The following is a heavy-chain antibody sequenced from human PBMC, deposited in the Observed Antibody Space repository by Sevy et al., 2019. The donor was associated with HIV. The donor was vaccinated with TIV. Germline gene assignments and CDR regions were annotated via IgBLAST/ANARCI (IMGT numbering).Heavy chain of an antibody. CDR1: GYTFTAYY. V-gene: IGHV1-2*02. CDR2: IDPNSGGT. Sequence: GESLKISCRASGYTFTAYYIHWVRQAPGHGLEWMGWIDPNSGGTNLAQKFQGRVTMTRDTSINPAFMEVSRLTSDDTAVYSCAKGPHEVKGPHAVQGWLPEGHHYLDVWGKGTTVTVSS. CDR3: AKGPHEVKGPHAVQGWLPEGHHYLDV. J-gene: IGHJ6*04. D-gene: IGHD5-18*01.